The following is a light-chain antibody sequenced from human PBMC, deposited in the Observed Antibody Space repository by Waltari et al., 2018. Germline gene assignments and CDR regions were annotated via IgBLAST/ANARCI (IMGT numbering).Light chain of an antibody. J-gene: IGKJ4*01. CDR3: QQRYRWALT. Sequence: EIVLTQSPATLAMSPGESATLSCRASPSVSSYLARYQQRPAQPPRLLIYDSSCRATGVPSRFSGSGSETDFTLTISSLEPEDFAVYYCQQRYRWALTFGGGSKVEI. CDR2: DSS. CDR1: PSVSSY. V-gene: IGKV3-11*01.